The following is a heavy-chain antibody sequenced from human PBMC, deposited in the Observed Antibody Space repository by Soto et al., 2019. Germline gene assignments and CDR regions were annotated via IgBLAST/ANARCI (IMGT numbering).Heavy chain of an antibody. D-gene: IGHD5-18*01. CDR2: SNHVGST. Sequence: QVQLQQWGAGLLKPSETLSLTCAVYGGSFSGYYWSWIRQPPGKGLEWIGESNHVGSTNYNPSLKGRVTMSVHPSKNQFSLRLTSVTAADTAVYSRARVLIAGVTTDWGQGTLVIVSS. CDR1: GGSFSGYY. J-gene: IGHJ4*02. V-gene: IGHV4-34*01. CDR3: ARVLIAGVTTD.